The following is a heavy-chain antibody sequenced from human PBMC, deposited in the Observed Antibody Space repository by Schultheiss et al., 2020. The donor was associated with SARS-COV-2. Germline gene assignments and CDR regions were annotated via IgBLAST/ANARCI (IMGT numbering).Heavy chain of an antibody. V-gene: IGHV3-33*01. Sequence: GGSLRLSCAASGFTFSSYGMHWVRQAPGKGLEWVALIWYDGSNKYYADSVKGRFTISRDNSKNRLYLQMNSLRAEDTAVYYCARGGWFREFSGYFDHWGQGTLVTVSS. CDR2: IWYDGSNK. D-gene: IGHD3-10*01. J-gene: IGHJ4*02. CDR3: ARGGWFREFSGYFDH. CDR1: GFTFSSYG.